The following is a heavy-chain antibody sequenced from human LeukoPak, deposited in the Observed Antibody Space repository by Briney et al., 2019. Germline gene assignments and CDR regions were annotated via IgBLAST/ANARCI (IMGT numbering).Heavy chain of an antibody. J-gene: IGHJ4*02. CDR1: GYTFTSYG. CDR3: AGDLGAITMVRYFDY. Sequence: ASVKVSCKASGYTFTSYGISWVRQAPGQGLEWMGWISAYNGNTNYAQKLQGRVTMTTDTSTSTAYMELRSLRSDDTAVYYCAGDLGAITMVRYFDYWGQGTLVTVSS. CDR2: ISAYNGNT. D-gene: IGHD3-10*01. V-gene: IGHV1-18*01.